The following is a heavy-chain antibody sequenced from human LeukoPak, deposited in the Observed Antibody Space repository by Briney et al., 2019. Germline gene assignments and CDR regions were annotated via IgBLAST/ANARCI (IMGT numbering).Heavy chain of an antibody. D-gene: IGHD2-15*01. CDR1: GYTFTGYY. Sequence: GASVKVSCKASGYTFTGYYMHWVRQAPGQGLEWMGWINPNSGGTNYAQKFQGRVTMTRDTSISTAYMELTRLRSDDTAVYYCARDGGGSCYSAKCYYYYYMDVWGKGTTVTVS. J-gene: IGHJ6*03. CDR3: ARDGGGSCYSAKCYYYYYMDV. CDR2: INPNSGGT. V-gene: IGHV1-2*02.